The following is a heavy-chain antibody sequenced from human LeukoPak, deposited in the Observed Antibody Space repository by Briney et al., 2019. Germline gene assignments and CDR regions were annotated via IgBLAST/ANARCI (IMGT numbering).Heavy chain of an antibody. Sequence: GGSLRLSCAASGFTFSSYSMNWVRQAPGKGLEWVSYISSNSSTIYYADSVKGRFTISRDNAKNSLYLQMNSLRAEDTAVYYCASHSGSYFSTDYWGQGTLVTVSS. V-gene: IGHV3-48*01. J-gene: IGHJ4*02. CDR3: ASHSGSYFSTDY. D-gene: IGHD1-26*01. CDR2: ISSNSSTI. CDR1: GFTFSSYS.